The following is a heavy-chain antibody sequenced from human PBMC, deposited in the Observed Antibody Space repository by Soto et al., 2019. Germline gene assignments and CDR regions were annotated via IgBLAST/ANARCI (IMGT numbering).Heavy chain of an antibody. J-gene: IGHJ6*02. CDR3: ARGLNYYDSGSPSYGMDV. CDR2: TYYRSKWYN. Sequence: SQTLSLTCAISGDSVSSNIAAWNWIRQSPSRGLEWLGRTYYRSKWYNDYAVSVESRITINPDPSKNQFSLQLNSVTPEDTAIYYCARGLNYYDSGSPSYGMDVWGQRTTVSVSS. D-gene: IGHD3-10*01. V-gene: IGHV6-1*01. CDR1: GDSVSSNIAA.